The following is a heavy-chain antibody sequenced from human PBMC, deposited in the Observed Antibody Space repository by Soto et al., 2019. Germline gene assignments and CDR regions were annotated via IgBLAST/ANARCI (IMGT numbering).Heavy chain of an antibody. Sequence: QVQLVQSEAELKQPGASVKISCKASGYIFTTSAIHWVRQAPGQGLEWMGIVNPSGGTTTYAQMFQGRVTMTRDTYTTTVYMELSSLRFDDTAVYYCAREDQWLPDYWGQGTLVSVSS. CDR1: GYIFTTSA. J-gene: IGHJ4*02. CDR2: VNPSGGTT. D-gene: IGHD6-19*01. CDR3: AREDQWLPDY. V-gene: IGHV1-46*01.